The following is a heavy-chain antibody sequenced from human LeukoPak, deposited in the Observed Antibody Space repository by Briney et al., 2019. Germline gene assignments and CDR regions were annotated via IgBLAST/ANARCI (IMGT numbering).Heavy chain of an antibody. D-gene: IGHD1-14*01. CDR2: MSYSGST. CDR1: GYSISSSSYY. J-gene: IGHJ4*02. V-gene: IGHV4-39*07. CDR3: ARARRDVAEAMD. Sequence: SETLSLTCTVSGYSISSSSYYWGWIRQPPGKGLEWIGSMSYSGSTYYNPSLKSRVTISVDTSKNQFSLKLNSVTAADTAVYYCARARRDVAEAMDWGQGTLVTVSA.